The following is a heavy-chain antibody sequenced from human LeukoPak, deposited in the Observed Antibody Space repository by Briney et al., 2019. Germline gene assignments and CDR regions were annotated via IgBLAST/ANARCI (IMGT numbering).Heavy chain of an antibody. CDR1: GFTFSSYS. J-gene: IGHJ4*02. CDR2: ISSSSSTI. D-gene: IGHD3-9*01. V-gene: IGHV3-48*04. Sequence: GGSLKLSCAASGFTFSSYSMNWVRQAPGKGLEWVSYISSSSSTIYYADSVKGRFTISRDNAKNSLYLQMNSLRAEDTAVYYCASYNYDILTGYYEDWGQGTLVTVSS. CDR3: ASYNYDILTGYYED.